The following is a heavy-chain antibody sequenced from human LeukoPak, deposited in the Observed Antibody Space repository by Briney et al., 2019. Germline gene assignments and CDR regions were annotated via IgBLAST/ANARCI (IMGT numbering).Heavy chain of an antibody. D-gene: IGHD6-19*01. J-gene: IGHJ4*02. CDR1: GFMFSTYW. V-gene: IGHV3-7*01. CDR2: MNQDGSEK. Sequence: PGGSLRLSCAASGFMFSTYWMSWVRQAPGKGLEWVANMNQDGSEKSYVDSVKGRFTISRDNAKNSLFLQMHSLRAEDTAVYYCARDPPGTAVAGYDYWGQGTLVTVSS. CDR3: ARDPPGTAVAGYDY.